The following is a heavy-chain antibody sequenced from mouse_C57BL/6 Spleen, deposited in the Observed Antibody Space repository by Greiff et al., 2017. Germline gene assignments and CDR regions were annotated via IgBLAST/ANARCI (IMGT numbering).Heavy chain of an antibody. CDR1: GYTFTDYY. D-gene: IGHD1-1*01. CDR2: INPNNGGT. CDR3: ARSFPVVATDY. J-gene: IGHJ4*01. V-gene: IGHV1-26*01. Sequence: EVQLQQSGPELVKPGASVKISCKASGYTFTDYYMNWVKQSHGKSLEWIGDINPNNGGTSYNQKFKGKATLTVDKSSSTAYMQLRSLTSEDSAVYYCARSFPVVATDYWGQGTPVTVSS.